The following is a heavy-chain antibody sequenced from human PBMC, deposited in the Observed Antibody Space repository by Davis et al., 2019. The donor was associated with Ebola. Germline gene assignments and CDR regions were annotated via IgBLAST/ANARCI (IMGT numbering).Heavy chain of an antibody. D-gene: IGHD4-17*01. V-gene: IGHV3-30-3*01. CDR1: GFTFSSYA. CDR2: ISYDGSNK. CDR3: AREWVTVTPEYYYGMDV. Sequence: GESLKISCAASGFTFSSYAMHWVRQAPGKGLEWVAVISYDGSNKYYADSVKGRFTISRDNSKNTLYLQMNSLRAEDTAVYYCAREWVTVTPEYYYGMDVWGQGTTVTVSS. J-gene: IGHJ6*02.